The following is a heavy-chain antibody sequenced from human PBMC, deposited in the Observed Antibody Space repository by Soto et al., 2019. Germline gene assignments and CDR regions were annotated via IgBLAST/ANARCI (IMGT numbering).Heavy chain of an antibody. CDR2: IYYSGST. J-gene: IGHJ4*02. CDR1: GGSISTYY. V-gene: IGHV4-59*08. Sequence: SETLSLTCTVAGGSISTYYWAWIRQPPGMGLEWIGNIYYSGSTNYNPSLKSRVTISVDTSNNQFSLKLNSMTAADTAVYYCARHNYGSGSTYFDYWGQGTLVTVSS. CDR3: ARHNYGSGSTYFDY. D-gene: IGHD3-10*01.